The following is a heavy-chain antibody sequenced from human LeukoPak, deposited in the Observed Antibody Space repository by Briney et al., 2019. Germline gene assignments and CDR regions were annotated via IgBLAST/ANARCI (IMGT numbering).Heavy chain of an antibody. CDR1: GYTFTSYD. V-gene: IGHV1-8*01. D-gene: IGHD1-1*01. CDR3: ARIPQRVPHNWFDP. J-gene: IGHJ5*02. Sequence: ASVKVSCKASGYTFTSYDINWVRQAAGEGLEWMGWMNPHNGNAGYAQKFQGRVTMTRDTSISTAYMELSSLTSDGSAVYYCARIPQRVPHNWFDPWGQGTLVTVSS. CDR2: MNPHNGNA.